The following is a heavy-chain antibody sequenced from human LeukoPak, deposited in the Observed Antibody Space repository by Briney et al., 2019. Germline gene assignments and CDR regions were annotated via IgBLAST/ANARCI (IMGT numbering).Heavy chain of an antibody. V-gene: IGHV3-30*02. CDR1: GFTFSSYG. J-gene: IGHJ6*02. D-gene: IGHD1-1*01. CDR2: IRYDGSNK. CDR3: ARGGTGYYYYGMDV. Sequence: TGGSLRLSCAASGFTFSSYGMHWVRQAPGKGLEWVAFIRYDGSNKYYADSVKGRFTISRDNSKNTLYLQMNSLRAEDTAVYYCARGGTGYYYYGMDVWGQGTTVTVSS.